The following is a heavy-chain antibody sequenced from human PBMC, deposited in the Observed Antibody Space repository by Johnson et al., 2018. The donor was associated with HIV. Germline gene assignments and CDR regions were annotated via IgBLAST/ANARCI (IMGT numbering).Heavy chain of an antibody. J-gene: IGHJ3*02. CDR1: GFTFSNHG. Sequence: QVQLVESGGGVVQPGRSQRLSCAASGFTFSNHGMHWVRQAPGKGLEWVAVISYDGSNNYYADSVKGRFTISRDNSNNTLYLQMDSLRAEDTAVYYCAKDRNWGASGAFDIWGQGTMVTVSS. CDR2: ISYDGSNN. V-gene: IGHV3-30*18. D-gene: IGHD7-27*01. CDR3: AKDRNWGASGAFDI.